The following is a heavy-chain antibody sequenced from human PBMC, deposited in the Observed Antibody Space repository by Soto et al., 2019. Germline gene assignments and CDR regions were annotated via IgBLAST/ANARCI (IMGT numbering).Heavy chain of an antibody. Sequence: SETLSLTCTVSGGSISSSSYYWGWIRQPPGKGLEWIGSIYYSGSTYYNPSLKSRVTISVDTSKNQFSLKLSSVTAADTALYYCACIFSGGYGYGFYYYGMDVWGQGTPVTVSS. CDR2: IYYSGST. CDR3: ACIFSGGYGYGFYYYGMDV. CDR1: GGSISSSSYY. D-gene: IGHD5-18*01. V-gene: IGHV4-39*01. J-gene: IGHJ6*02.